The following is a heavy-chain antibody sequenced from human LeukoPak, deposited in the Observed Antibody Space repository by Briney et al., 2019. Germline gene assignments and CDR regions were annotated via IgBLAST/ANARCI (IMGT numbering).Heavy chain of an antibody. Sequence: PSETLSLTCTVSGGSISSYYWSWIRQPPGKGLEWIGYIYYSGSTNYNPSLKSRVTISVDTSKNQFSLKLSSVTAADTAVYYCARGLGGGKTYYFDYWGQGTLVTVSS. V-gene: IGHV4-59*01. CDR2: IYYSGST. CDR1: GGSISSYY. D-gene: IGHD2-15*01. J-gene: IGHJ4*02. CDR3: ARGLGGGKTYYFDY.